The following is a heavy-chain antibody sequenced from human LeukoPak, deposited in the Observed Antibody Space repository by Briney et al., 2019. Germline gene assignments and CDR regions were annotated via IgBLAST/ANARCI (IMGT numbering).Heavy chain of an antibody. V-gene: IGHV1-46*01. J-gene: IGHJ4*02. Sequence: GAPVKVSCKASGYTFTSNYIHWVRQAPGQGLEWMGMIYPRDGSTSYAQKFQGRVTVTRDTSTSTVHMELGGLRSEDTAVYYCARDQGGFDYWGQGTLVTVSS. CDR1: GYTFTSNY. CDR3: ARDQGGFDY. CDR2: IYPRDGST.